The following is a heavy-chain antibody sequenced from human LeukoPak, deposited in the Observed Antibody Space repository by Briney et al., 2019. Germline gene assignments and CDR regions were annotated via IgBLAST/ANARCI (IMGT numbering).Heavy chain of an antibody. V-gene: IGHV3-11*05. CDR2: SSSSYT. CDR3: ARDSGYSGYSDY. J-gene: IGHJ4*02. CDR1: GFTFSDYY. D-gene: IGHD5-12*01. Sequence: GGSLRLSCAASGFTFSDYYMSSSSSYTDYADSVKGRFTISRENAKNSLNLQMNSLRAEDTAVYYCARDSGYSGYSDYWGQGTLVTVSS.